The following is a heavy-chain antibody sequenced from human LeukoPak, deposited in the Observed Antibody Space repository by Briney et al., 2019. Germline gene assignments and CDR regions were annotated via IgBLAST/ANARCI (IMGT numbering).Heavy chain of an antibody. CDR3: ARQYYDSTGYYYFDY. CDR1: GGAITGSSYY. D-gene: IGHD3-22*01. CDR2: LYYSGSI. J-gene: IGHJ4*02. V-gene: IGHV4-39*01. Sequence: SETLSLTCTVPGGAITGSSYYWGWIRQSPGKGLEWIGSLYYSGSIYYNPSLKSRVSMSADTSKNQFSLKLNSLTAADRAVYYCARQYYDSTGYYYFDYWDQGTLVTVSS.